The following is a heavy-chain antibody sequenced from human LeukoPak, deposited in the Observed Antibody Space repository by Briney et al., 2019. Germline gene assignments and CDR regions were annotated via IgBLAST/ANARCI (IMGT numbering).Heavy chain of an antibody. V-gene: IGHV3-23*01. J-gene: IGHJ1*01. CDR1: GFTFSSYA. Sequence: GGSLRLSCAASGFTFSSYAMSWVRQAPGKGLEWVSAISGSGGSTYYADSVKGRFTISRDNSKNTLYLQMNSLRAEDTAVYYCAEGGINTMIVVVADTVEYFQHWGQGTLVTVFS. D-gene: IGHD3-22*01. CDR2: ISGSGGST. CDR3: AEGGINTMIVVVADTVEYFQH.